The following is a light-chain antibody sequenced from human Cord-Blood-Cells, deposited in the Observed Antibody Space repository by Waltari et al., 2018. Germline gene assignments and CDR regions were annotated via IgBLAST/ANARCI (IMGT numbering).Light chain of an antibody. V-gene: IGKV1-33*01. Sequence: DIQMTQYPSSLSASVGDRVTITCQASQDISNYLIWYQQKPGKAPKLLIYDASNLETGVPSRFSGSGSGTDFTFTISSLQPEDIATYYCQQYDNLPLTFGGGTKVEIK. CDR1: QDISNY. J-gene: IGKJ4*01. CDR2: DAS. CDR3: QQYDNLPLT.